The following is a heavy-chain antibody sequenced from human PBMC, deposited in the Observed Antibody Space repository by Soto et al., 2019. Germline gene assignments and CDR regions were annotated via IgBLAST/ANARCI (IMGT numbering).Heavy chain of an antibody. D-gene: IGHD4-17*01. Sequence: GGSLRLSCAASGFTFSSYAMSWVRQAPGKGLEWVSAISGSGGSTYYADSVKGRFTISRDNSKNTLYLQMNSLRAEDTAVYYCAKVTVTTLYYYYYGMDVWGQGTTVTVSS. V-gene: IGHV3-23*01. CDR1: GFTFSSYA. J-gene: IGHJ6*02. CDR2: ISGSGGST. CDR3: AKVTVTTLYYYYYGMDV.